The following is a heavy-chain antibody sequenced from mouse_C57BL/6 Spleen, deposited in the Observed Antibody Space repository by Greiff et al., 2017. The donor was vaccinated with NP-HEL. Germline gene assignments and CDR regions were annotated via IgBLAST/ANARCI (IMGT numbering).Heavy chain of an antibody. D-gene: IGHD3-2*02. V-gene: IGHV1-81*01. Sequence: QVQLKQSGAELARPGASVKLSCKASGYTFTSYGISWVKQRTGQGLEWIGEIYPRSGNTYYNEKFKGKATLTADKSSSTAYMELRSLTSEDSAVYFCASSDSSGPYYYAMDYWGQGTSVTVSS. CDR2: IYPRSGNT. CDR3: ASSDSSGPYYYAMDY. J-gene: IGHJ4*01. CDR1: GYTFTSYG.